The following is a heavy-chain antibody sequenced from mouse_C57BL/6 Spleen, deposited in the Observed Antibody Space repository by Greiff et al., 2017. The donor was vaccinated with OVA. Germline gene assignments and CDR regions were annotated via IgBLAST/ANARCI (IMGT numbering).Heavy chain of an antibody. CDR2: INPSTGGT. CDR1: GYSFTGYY. V-gene: IGHV1-42*01. Sequence: VQLQQSGPELVKPGASVKISCKASGYSFTGYYMNWVKQSPEKSLEWIGEINPSTGGTTYNQKFKAKATLTVDKSSSTAYMQLNSLTSEDSAVYYCARATLVAVPFDYWGQGTTLTVSS. CDR3: ARATLVAVPFDY. D-gene: IGHD1-1*01. J-gene: IGHJ2*01.